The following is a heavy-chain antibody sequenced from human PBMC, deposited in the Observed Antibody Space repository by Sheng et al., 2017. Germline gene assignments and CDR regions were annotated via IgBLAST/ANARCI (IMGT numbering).Heavy chain of an antibody. D-gene: IGHD6-13*01. CDR1: GGSISSYY. V-gene: IGHV4-59*12. J-gene: IGHJ6*01. CDR2: IYYSGST. CDR3: ARGXQQLVYYYYYMDV. Sequence: QVQLQESGPGLVKPSETLSLTCTVSGGSISSYYWSWIRQPPGKGLEWIGYIYYSGSTNYNPSLKSRVTISVDTSKNQFSLKLSSVTAAHTAVYYCARGXQQLVYYYYYMDVWGQGDHGSPVSS.